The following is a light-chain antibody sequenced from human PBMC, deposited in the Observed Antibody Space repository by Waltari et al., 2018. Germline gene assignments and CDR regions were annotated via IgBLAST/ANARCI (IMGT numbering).Light chain of an antibody. CDR2: RAS. CDR1: QSISSW. CDR3: QEYSSYLWT. J-gene: IGKJ1*01. Sequence: DIQMTQSPSTLSASVGDRVTIPCRASQSISSWLAWYQQKPGKAPKLLIYRASSLETGVPSRFSGSGSGTEFTLTISSLQPDDFATYYCQEYSSYLWTFGQGTKVEIK. V-gene: IGKV1-5*03.